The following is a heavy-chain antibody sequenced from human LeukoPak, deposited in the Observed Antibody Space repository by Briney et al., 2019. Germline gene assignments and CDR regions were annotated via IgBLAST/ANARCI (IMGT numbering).Heavy chain of an antibody. J-gene: IGHJ4*02. D-gene: IGHD6-19*01. CDR1: GDTFTGYY. CDR2: IAANSGDT. V-gene: IGHV1-2*02. CDR3: ARDIAPSGQWLFDY. Sequence: ASVKVSCKASGDTFTGYYIHWLRQAPGQGLEWMGWIAANSGDTNYAQKFRGRVTMTRDTSVSTAYMELSRLRSDDTAVYYCARDIAPSGQWLFDYWGQGTLVTVSS.